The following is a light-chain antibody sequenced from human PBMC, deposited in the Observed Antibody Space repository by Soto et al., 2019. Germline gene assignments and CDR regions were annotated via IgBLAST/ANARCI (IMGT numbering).Light chain of an antibody. CDR1: QTVLYSSNNKNY. J-gene: IGKJ1*01. Sequence: DIVMTQSPDSLAVSLGERATINCKSSQTVLYSSNNKNYLAWFQQKPGQPPKLLFYWASARESVVPDRFSGSGSGTDFTLTISSLQAEDVAVYYCHQYYGAPWTFGQGTKVEIK. V-gene: IGKV4-1*01. CDR2: WAS. CDR3: HQYYGAPWT.